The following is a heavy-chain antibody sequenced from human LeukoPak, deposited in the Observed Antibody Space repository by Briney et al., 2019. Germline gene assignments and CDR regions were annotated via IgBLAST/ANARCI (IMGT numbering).Heavy chain of an antibody. J-gene: IGHJ4*02. CDR3: AKDRLLRYYDSSAYPDY. CDR1: GFTFSSYA. Sequence: GGSLRLSCAASGFTFSSYAMSWVRQAPGKGLEWVSAISGSGGSTYYADSVKGWFTISRDNSKNTLYLQMNSLRAEDTAVYYCAKDRLLRYYDSSAYPDYWGQGTLVTVSS. D-gene: IGHD3-22*01. CDR2: ISGSGGST. V-gene: IGHV3-23*01.